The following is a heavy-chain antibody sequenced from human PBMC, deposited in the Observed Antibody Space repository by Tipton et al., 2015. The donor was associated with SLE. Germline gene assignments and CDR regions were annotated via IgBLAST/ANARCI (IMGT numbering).Heavy chain of an antibody. J-gene: IGHJ4*02. CDR3: ARDWSGYSDSFGYSPPNLSYYFDS. Sequence: SLRLSCAASGFTFSEFWMSWIRQVPGKGLEWVAKIKEDGSEKYYLDSVKGRFTVSRDNAKNSLYLQMNSLRVEDTAVYYCARDWSGYSDSFGYSPPNLSYYFDSWGQGTLVTVSS. V-gene: IGHV3-7*01. D-gene: IGHD3-3*01. CDR2: IKEDGSEK. CDR1: GFTFSEFW.